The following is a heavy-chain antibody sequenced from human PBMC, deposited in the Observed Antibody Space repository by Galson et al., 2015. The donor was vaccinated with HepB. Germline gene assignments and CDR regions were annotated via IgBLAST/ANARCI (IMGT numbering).Heavy chain of an antibody. V-gene: IGHV1-69*06. CDR2: IIPIFGTA. D-gene: IGHD3-3*01. CDR3: ASSDFWSGYQDLFDY. J-gene: IGHJ4*02. CDR1: GGTFSSYA. Sequence: SVKVSCKASGGTFSSYAISWVRQAPGQGLEWMGGIIPIFGTANYAQKFQGRVTITADKSTSTAYMELSSLRSEDTAVYYCASSDFWSGYQDLFDYWGQGTLVTVSS.